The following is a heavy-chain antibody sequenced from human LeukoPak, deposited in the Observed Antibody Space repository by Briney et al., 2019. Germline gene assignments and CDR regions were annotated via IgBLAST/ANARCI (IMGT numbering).Heavy chain of an antibody. D-gene: IGHD3-22*01. CDR2: IRYDGSNK. Sequence: GGSLRLSCAASGFTFSSYGMHWVRQAPGKGLEWVAFIRYDGSNKYYADSVKGRFTISRDNSKNTLYLQMNSLRAEDTAVYYCAKDRSSITMIVVVIKGGREIDYWGQGTLVTVSS. V-gene: IGHV3-30*02. CDR1: GFTFSSYG. CDR3: AKDRSSITMIVVVIKGGREIDY. J-gene: IGHJ4*02.